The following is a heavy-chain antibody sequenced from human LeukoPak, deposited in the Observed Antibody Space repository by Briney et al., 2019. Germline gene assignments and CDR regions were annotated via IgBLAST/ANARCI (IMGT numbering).Heavy chain of an antibody. D-gene: IGHD3-22*01. CDR2: ISSSSSTI. CDR3: ARDRYYYDSSGSIFDY. Sequence: PGGSLRLSCAASGFTFSSYSMLWVRQAPGKGLEWVSYISSSSSTIYYADSVKGRFTISRDNAKNSLYLQMNTLRAEDTAVYYCARDRYYYDSSGSIFDYWGQGTLVTVSS. J-gene: IGHJ4*02. CDR1: GFTFSSYS. V-gene: IGHV3-48*01.